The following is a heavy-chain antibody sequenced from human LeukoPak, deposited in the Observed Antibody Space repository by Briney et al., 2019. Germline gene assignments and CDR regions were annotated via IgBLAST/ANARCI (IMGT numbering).Heavy chain of an antibody. CDR1: GFTFSSYR. V-gene: IGHV3-7*03. Sequence: PGGSLRLSCAASGFTFSSYRMSWVRQAPGKGLEWVANIKQDGSDKYYVDSVKGRFTISRDNAKNSLYLQINSLRAEDTAVYYCARKTVVGSYFDYWGQGTPVTVSS. D-gene: IGHD4-23*01. CDR2: IKQDGSDK. J-gene: IGHJ4*02. CDR3: ARKTVVGSYFDY.